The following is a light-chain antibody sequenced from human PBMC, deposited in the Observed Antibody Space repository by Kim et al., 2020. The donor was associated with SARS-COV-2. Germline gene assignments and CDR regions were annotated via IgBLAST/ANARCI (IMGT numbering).Light chain of an antibody. J-gene: IGKJ2*01. Sequence: DIVMTQSPLSLPVTPGEPAPISCRSSQSLLHSNGYNYLDWYLQKPGQSPQLLIYLGSNRASGVPDRFSGSGSGTDFTLKISRVEAEDVGVYYCMQALQTPYTFGQGTKL. CDR1: QSLLHSNGYNY. CDR3: MQALQTPYT. CDR2: LGS. V-gene: IGKV2-28*01.